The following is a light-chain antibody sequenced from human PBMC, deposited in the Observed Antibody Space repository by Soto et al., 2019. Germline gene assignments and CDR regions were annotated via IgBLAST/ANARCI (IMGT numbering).Light chain of an antibody. CDR2: DAS. Sequence: IVLTQSPDTLSLSPGERATLSCRASQSVSSNYLAWYQQKPGQAPRLLIYDASNRATGIPARFSGSGSGTDFTLTISSLEPEDFAVYYCQQRSNWRVTFGQGTRLEIK. V-gene: IGKV3-11*01. CDR1: QSVSSNY. J-gene: IGKJ5*01. CDR3: QQRSNWRVT.